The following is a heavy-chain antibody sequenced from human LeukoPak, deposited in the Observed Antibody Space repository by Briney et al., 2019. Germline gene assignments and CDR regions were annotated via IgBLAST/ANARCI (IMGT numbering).Heavy chain of an antibody. CDR3: AKTGLIVVVPAASGYMDV. Sequence: GGSLRLSCAASGFTFSSYAMSWVRQAPGKGLEWVSGISGSGGTTDYADSVKGRFTISRDNSKNTLYLQMNSLRAEDTAVYYCAKTGLIVVVPAASGYMDVWGKGTTVTVSS. J-gene: IGHJ6*03. CDR1: GFTFSSYA. D-gene: IGHD2-2*01. V-gene: IGHV3-23*01. CDR2: ISGSGGTT.